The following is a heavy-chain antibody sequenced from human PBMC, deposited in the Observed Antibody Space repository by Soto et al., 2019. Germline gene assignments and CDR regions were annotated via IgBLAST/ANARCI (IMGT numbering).Heavy chain of an antibody. D-gene: IGHD4-4*01. Sequence: GSGKVCLKASGYPFTGYYMHLVRRAPGHGLEWIGWINPNSGGTNYAQKFQGRVTMTRDTSISTAYMELSRLRSDDTAAYYCASCDVLTTVRGSYYYYGMDVWGQGTPVTVSS. V-gene: IGHV1-2*02. CDR3: ASCDVLTTVRGSYYYYGMDV. CDR2: INPNSGGT. J-gene: IGHJ6*01. CDR1: GYPFTGYY.